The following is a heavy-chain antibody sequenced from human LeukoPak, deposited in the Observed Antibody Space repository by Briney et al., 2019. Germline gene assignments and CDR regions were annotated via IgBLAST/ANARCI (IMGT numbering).Heavy chain of an antibody. CDR2: ISSSSSYI. CDR1: GFTFSSYS. V-gene: IGHV3-21*01. J-gene: IGHJ4*02. CDR3: ARARSGYDFDY. D-gene: IGHD5-12*01. Sequence: GGSLRLSCAASGFTFSSYSMNWVRQAPGKGLEWVSSISSSSSYIYYADSVKGRFTISRDNAKNSLYLQMNNLRAEDTAVYYCARARSGYDFDYWGQGTLVTVSS.